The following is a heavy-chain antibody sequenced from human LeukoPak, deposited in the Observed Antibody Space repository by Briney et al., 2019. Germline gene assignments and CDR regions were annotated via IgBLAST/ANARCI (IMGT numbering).Heavy chain of an antibody. J-gene: IGHJ4*02. CDR2: INPSGGST. D-gene: IGHD6-13*01. CDR3: ARDDAWQQPHDY. V-gene: IGHV1-46*01. Sequence: ASVKVSCKASGYTFTSYYMHWVRQAPGEGLEWMGKINPSGGSTNYAQKLQGRVTMTTDTSTSTAYMELRSLRSDDTAVYYCARDDAWQQPHDYWGQGTLVTVSS. CDR1: GYTFTSYY.